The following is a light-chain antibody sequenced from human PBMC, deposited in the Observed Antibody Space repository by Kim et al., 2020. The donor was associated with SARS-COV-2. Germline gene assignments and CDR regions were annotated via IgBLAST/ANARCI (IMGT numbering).Light chain of an antibody. V-gene: IGLV3-19*01. CDR3: NSRDSNDNVV. J-gene: IGLJ2*01. Sequence: SSELTQDPAVSVALGQTVRITCQGDSLRSYYATWYQQKPGQAPILVIYGKNNRPSGFPDRFSGSSSGNTASLTINGTQAGDEAHYYCNSRDSNDNVVFGG. CDR1: SLRSYY. CDR2: GKN.